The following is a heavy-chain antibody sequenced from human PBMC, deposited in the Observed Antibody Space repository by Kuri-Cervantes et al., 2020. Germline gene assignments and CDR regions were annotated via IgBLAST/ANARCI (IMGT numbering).Heavy chain of an antibody. CDR3: ARDGPQYGDYFDY. Sequence: SGPTLVKPTQTLTLTCTFSGLSLGTSGMCVSWIRQPPGKALEWIGYIYYSGSTNYNPSLKSRVTISVDKSKNQFSLKLSSVTAADTAVYYCARDGPQYGDYFDYWGQGTLVTVSS. J-gene: IGHJ4*02. D-gene: IGHD4-17*01. V-gene: IGHV4-31*03. CDR1: GLSLGTSGMC. CDR2: IYYSGST.